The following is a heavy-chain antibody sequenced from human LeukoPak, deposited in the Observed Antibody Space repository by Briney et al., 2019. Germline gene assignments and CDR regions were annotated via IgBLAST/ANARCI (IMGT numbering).Heavy chain of an antibody. J-gene: IGHJ4*02. V-gene: IGHV3-23*01. Sequence: PGGSLRLSCAASGCTFSSYAMSWVRQAPGKGLEWVSASSGSGGSRYYADSVKGRFTISRDNSKNTLYLQMNSLRAEDTAVYYCEKVGVRCSTTSCYARSGHFDYWGQGTLVTVSS. D-gene: IGHD2-2*01. CDR2: SSGSGGSR. CDR1: GCTFSSYA. CDR3: EKVGVRCSTTSCYARSGHFDY.